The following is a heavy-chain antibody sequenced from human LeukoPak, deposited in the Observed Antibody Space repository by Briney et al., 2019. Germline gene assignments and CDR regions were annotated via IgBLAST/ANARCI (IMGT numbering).Heavy chain of an antibody. CDR1: GGSISSYY. D-gene: IGHD2-15*01. Sequence: PSETLSLTCTVSGGSISSYYRNWIRQPPGKGLEWIGYIYYSGSTNYNPSLKSRVTISLDTSKNQFSLRLSSVTAADTAVYYCARGYCTGGTCYPEGNWFDPWGQGTLVTVSS. J-gene: IGHJ5*02. CDR2: IYYSGST. V-gene: IGHV4-59*01. CDR3: ARGYCTGGTCYPEGNWFDP.